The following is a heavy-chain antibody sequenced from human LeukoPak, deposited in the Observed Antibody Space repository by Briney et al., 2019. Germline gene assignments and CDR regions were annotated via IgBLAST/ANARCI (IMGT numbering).Heavy chain of an antibody. Sequence: GGSLRLSCAASGFSFSPYWMSWVRQGPGKGLDWVASINPDGSGTSYVDSVKGRFTISRDNAQNSLYQQMNSLSAEDTAVYYCARLFGGVTTFDYWGQGTLVTVSS. D-gene: IGHD4-17*01. CDR2: INPDGSGT. V-gene: IGHV3-7*01. J-gene: IGHJ4*02. CDR3: ARLFGGVTTFDY. CDR1: GFSFSPYW.